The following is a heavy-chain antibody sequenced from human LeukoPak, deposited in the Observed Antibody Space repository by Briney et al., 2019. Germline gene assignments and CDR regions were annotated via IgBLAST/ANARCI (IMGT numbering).Heavy chain of an antibody. V-gene: IGHV3-30*04. J-gene: IGHJ4*02. CDR3: ARHSRSGYYFDY. Sequence: GGSLRLSCAASGFTFSSYAMHWVRQAPGKGLEWVAVISYDGSNKYYADSVKGRFTISRDNSKNTLYLQMNSLRAEDTAVYYCARHSRSGYYFDYWGQGTLVTVSS. D-gene: IGHD3-3*01. CDR2: ISYDGSNK. CDR1: GFTFSSYA.